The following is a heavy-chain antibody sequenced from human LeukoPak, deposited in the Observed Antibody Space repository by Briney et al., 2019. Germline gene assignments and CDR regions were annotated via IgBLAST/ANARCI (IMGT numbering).Heavy chain of an antibody. CDR1: GGSFSGYY. CDR2: INHRGST. CDR3: ARIPLYYDILTGYYSRRSHTIDY. V-gene: IGHV4-34*01. J-gene: IGHJ4*02. D-gene: IGHD3-9*01. Sequence: SETLSLTCAVYGGSFSGYYLSWIRQPPGKGLEWIGEINHRGSTNYNPSLKSRVTISLDTSKNQFSLKLNSVTASDTAVYYCARIPLYYDILTGYYSRRSHTIDYWGQGTLVTVSS.